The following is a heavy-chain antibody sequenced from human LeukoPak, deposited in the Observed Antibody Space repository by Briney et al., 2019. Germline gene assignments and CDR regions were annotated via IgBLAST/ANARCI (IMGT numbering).Heavy chain of an antibody. J-gene: IGHJ6*03. D-gene: IGHD1-1*01. V-gene: IGHV1-2*02. CDR1: GYTFTGYY. Sequence: ASVKVSCKASGYTFTGYYMHWVRQAPGQGLEWMGWINPNSGGTNYAQKFQGRVTMTRNTSISTAYMELSSLRSEDTAVYYCARGARYNWNDNYYYYYYMDVWGKGITVTISS. CDR2: INPNSGGT. CDR3: ARGARYNWNDNYYYYYYMDV.